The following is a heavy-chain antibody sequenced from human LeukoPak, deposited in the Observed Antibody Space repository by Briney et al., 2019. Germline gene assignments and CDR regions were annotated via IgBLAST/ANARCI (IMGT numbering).Heavy chain of an antibody. CDR1: GYSISSGHY. D-gene: IGHD6-19*01. CDR2: IYHSGSN. V-gene: IGHV4-38-2*02. Sequence: PSETLSLTCTVSGYSISSGHYWVWIRQPPGKGLEWIGSIYHSGSNYYNPSLKSRVTISVDTSKNHFSLKLSSVTAADTAVYYCARAIAVAGTPGYYFDYWGQGTLVTVSS. CDR3: ARAIAVAGTPGYYFDY. J-gene: IGHJ4*02.